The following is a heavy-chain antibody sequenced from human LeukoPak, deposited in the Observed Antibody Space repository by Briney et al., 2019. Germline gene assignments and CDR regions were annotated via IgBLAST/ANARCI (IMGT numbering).Heavy chain of an antibody. CDR1: GFTFNYFW. J-gene: IGHJ4*02. Sequence: GGSLRLSCAASGFTFNYFWMHWVRQVPGKGPVWVSGINNDGAATYYADSVKGRFTISRDDSRNTVYLQLNNLRVEDTAIYYCAKANWVSNADAVWWGQGTQVTVSS. V-gene: IGHV3-74*01. CDR2: INNDGAAT. CDR3: AKANWVSNADAVW. D-gene: IGHD1-1*01.